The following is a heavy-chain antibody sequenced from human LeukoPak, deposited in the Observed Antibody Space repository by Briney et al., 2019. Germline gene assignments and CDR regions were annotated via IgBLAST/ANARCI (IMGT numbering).Heavy chain of an antibody. V-gene: IGHV1-69*13. J-gene: IGHJ4*02. Sequence: SVKVSCKASGYTFTGYYMHWVRQAPGQGLEWMGGIIPIFGTANYAQKFQGRVTITADESTSTAYMELSSLRSEDTAVYYCARGDGYNYFVDYWGQGTLVTVSS. D-gene: IGHD5-24*01. CDR2: IIPIFGTA. CDR3: ARGDGYNYFVDY. CDR1: GYTFTGYY.